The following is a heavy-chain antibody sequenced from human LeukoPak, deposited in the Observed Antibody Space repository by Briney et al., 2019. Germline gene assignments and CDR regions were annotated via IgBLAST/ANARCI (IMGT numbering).Heavy chain of an antibody. D-gene: IGHD3-22*01. J-gene: IGHJ4*02. Sequence: ASVKVSFKASGYTFTDYYMHWVRQAPGQGLEWLGWINPNSGGTNYAQKFQGRVTMTRDTSISTAYMELSRLRSDDTAVYYCAREYYDSSAYNQEAIDYWGQGTLVTVSS. CDR3: AREYYDSSAYNQEAIDY. CDR1: GYTFTDYY. V-gene: IGHV1-2*02. CDR2: INPNSGGT.